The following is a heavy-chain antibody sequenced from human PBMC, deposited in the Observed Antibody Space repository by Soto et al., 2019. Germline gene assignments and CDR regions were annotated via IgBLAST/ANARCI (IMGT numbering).Heavy chain of an antibody. CDR2: ISGSGANT. CDR1: GFTFSSYA. V-gene: IGHV3-23*01. Sequence: EVQLLESGGGMVQPGGSLRLSCAASGFTFSSYAMSWVRQRPGKGLEWVSAISGSGANTYYADSLKGRFTISRDNSKNTLDLQMNSLRAEDTDIYYCAKARDIVVVIDATATGAFDFWGKGTLVTVSS. D-gene: IGHD2-15*01. CDR3: AKARDIVVVIDATATGAFDF. J-gene: IGHJ3*01.